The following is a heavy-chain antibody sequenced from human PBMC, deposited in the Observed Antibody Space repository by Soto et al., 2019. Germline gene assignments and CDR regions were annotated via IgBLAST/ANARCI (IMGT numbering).Heavy chain of an antibody. CDR3: ARASIHGSSWYFWFDP. CDR2: IIPMFGTA. D-gene: IGHD6-13*01. V-gene: IGHV1-69*01. Sequence: QVQLVQSGAEVRKPGSSVKVSCKASGGTFSRYAINWVRQAPGQGLEWMGGIIPMFGTANYAQKFKGRVTITADESTSTVYMELNTLRSEGAAVYYCARASIHGSSWYFWFDPWGQGTLVTVSS. CDR1: GGTFSRYA. J-gene: IGHJ5*01.